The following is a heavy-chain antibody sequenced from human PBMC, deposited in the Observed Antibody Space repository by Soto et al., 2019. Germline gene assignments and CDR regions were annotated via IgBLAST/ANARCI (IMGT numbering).Heavy chain of an antibody. CDR1: GGTFSSYA. D-gene: IGHD3-10*01. Sequence: QVQLVQSGAEVKKPGSSVKVSCKASGGTFSSYAINWVRQAPGQGLEWMGGIIPIFGTADYAQKFQGRVTITADGSTSTAYMELSSLRSEDTAVYYCASNGFGETYYYGMDVWGQGTTVTVSS. J-gene: IGHJ6*02. V-gene: IGHV1-69*12. CDR2: IIPIFGTA. CDR3: ASNGFGETYYYGMDV.